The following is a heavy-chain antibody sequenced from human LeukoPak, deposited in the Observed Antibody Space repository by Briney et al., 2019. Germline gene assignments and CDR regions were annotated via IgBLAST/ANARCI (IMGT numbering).Heavy chain of an antibody. Sequence: SVKVSCKASGGTFSSYAISWVRQAPGQGLEWMGGIIPIFGTANYAQKFQGRVTITTDESTSTAYMELSSLRSEDTAVYYCARQPNTAMAPGYYDYWGQGTLVTVSS. CDR2: IIPIFGTA. D-gene: IGHD5-18*01. J-gene: IGHJ4*02. CDR1: GGTFSSYA. CDR3: ARQPNTAMAPGYYDY. V-gene: IGHV1-69*05.